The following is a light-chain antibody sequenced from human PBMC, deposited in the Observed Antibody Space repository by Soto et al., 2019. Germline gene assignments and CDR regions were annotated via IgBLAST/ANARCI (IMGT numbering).Light chain of an antibody. CDR1: QSVSSY. CDR2: GAS. V-gene: IGKV3-15*01. CDR3: QQYHNWPPQYT. Sequence: EIVLTQSPATLSLSPGERATLSCRASQSVSSYLAWYQQKPGQGPRLLIHGASTRAVGVPARFSGSGSGTDFTLTISSLQSEDFAVYYCQQYHNWPPQYTFGQGTKLQIK. J-gene: IGKJ2*01.